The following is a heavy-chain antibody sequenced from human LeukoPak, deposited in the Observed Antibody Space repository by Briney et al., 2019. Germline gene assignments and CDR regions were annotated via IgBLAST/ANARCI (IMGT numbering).Heavy chain of an antibody. J-gene: IGHJ4*02. D-gene: IGHD6-19*01. CDR2: IYSGGIT. Sequence: GGSLRLSCTASGFVSSNYMSWVRQTPGKGLEWVSVIYSGGITYYADSVKGRFTVSRDNSKNTVYLEMNSRRAEDTAVYYCARSSMAVAGTLDYWGQGTLVTVSS. V-gene: IGHV3-66*01. CDR1: GFVSSNY. CDR3: ARSSMAVAGTLDY.